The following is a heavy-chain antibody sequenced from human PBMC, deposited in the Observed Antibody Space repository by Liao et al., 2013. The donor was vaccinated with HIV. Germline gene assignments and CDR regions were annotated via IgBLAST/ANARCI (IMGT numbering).Heavy chain of an antibody. CDR3: ARGGHGTGWPYFDY. J-gene: IGHJ4*02. V-gene: IGHV4-4*07. CDR2: LYTIGSA. Sequence: QAQLQESGPGRVNPSETLSLTCNVSGGSISSYSWSWIRQPAGKGLEWIGRLYTIGSADYNPSLKSRVTMSVDTSKNQFSLKLTSVTAADTAVYYCARGGHGTGWPYFDYWGQGTLVTVSS. CDR1: GGSISSYS. D-gene: IGHD6-19*01.